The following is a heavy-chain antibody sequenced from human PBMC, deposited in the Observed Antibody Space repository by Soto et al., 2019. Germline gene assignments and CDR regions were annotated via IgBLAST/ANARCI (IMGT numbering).Heavy chain of an antibody. Sequence: SQTLSLTCAISGDSVSSNSAAWNWIRQSPSRGLEWLGRTYYRSKWYNDYAVSVKSRITNNPDTSKNQFSLQLNSVTPEDTAVYYCARDRGANWGSEAHFDIWGQGTMVTVSS. D-gene: IGHD7-27*01. CDR1: GDSVSSNSAA. CDR3: ARDRGANWGSEAHFDI. J-gene: IGHJ3*02. V-gene: IGHV6-1*01. CDR2: TYYRSKWYN.